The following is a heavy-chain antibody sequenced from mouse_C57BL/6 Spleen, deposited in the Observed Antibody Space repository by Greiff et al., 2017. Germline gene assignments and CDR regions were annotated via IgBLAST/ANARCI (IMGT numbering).Heavy chain of an antibody. D-gene: IGHD1-1*01. J-gene: IGHJ4*01. V-gene: IGHV5-12*01. CDR2: ISNGGGST. Sequence: EVHLVESGGGLVQPGGSLKLSCAASGFTFSDYYMYWVRQTPEKRLEWVAYISNGGGSTYYPDTVKGRFTISRDNAKNTLYLQMSRLKSEDTAMYYCARQILRGAMDYWGQGTSVTVSS. CDR3: ARQILRGAMDY. CDR1: GFTFSDYY.